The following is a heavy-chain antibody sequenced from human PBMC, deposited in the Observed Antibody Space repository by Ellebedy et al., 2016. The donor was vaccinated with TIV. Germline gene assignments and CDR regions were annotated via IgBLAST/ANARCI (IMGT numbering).Heavy chain of an antibody. J-gene: IGHJ6*02. Sequence: SETLSLTXTVSGGSISSSSYYWGWIRQPPGKGLEWIGSIYYSGSTYYNPSLKSRVTISVDTSKNQFSLKLSSVTAADTAVYYCARHGTVVTDPYYYGMDVWGQGTTVTVSS. D-gene: IGHD4-23*01. CDR1: GGSISSSSYY. CDR3: ARHGTVVTDPYYYGMDV. V-gene: IGHV4-39*01. CDR2: IYYSGST.